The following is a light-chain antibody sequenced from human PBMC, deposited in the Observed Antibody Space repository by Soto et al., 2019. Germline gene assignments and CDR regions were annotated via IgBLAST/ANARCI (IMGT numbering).Light chain of an antibody. CDR1: QSISSY. V-gene: IGKV1-39*01. Sequence: DIQMTQSPSSLSASVRDRVTITCRASQSISSYLNWYQQKPGKAPKLLIYAASSLQSGVPSRFSGSGSGTDFTLTISSLQPEDSATYYCQQSYSYPHSFGQGTKVDIK. J-gene: IGKJ2*01. CDR3: QQSYSYPHS. CDR2: AAS.